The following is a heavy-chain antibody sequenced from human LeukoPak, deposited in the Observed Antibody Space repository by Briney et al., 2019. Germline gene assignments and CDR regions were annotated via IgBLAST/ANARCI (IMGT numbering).Heavy chain of an antibody. CDR1: GGSFSGYY. V-gene: IGHV4-34*01. Sequence: SETLSLTCAVYGGSFSGYYWSWIRQPPGKGLEWIGEISHSGSTNYNPSLKSRVTISVDTSKNQFSLKLSSVTAADTAVYYCARGQGSYPSYYYYYYYGMDVWGQGTTVTVSS. CDR3: ARGQGSYPSYYYYYYYGMDV. D-gene: IGHD3-16*02. CDR2: ISHSGST. J-gene: IGHJ6*02.